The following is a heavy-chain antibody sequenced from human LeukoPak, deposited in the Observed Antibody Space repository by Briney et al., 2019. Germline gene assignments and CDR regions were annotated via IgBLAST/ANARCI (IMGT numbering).Heavy chain of an antibody. CDR3: ARGPYYYDSSGYYSGAFDI. D-gene: IGHD3-22*01. J-gene: IGHJ3*02. CDR2: IIPVLGIA. Sequence: ASVKVSCKASGYTFTSYYMHWVRQAPGQGLEWMGRIIPVLGIANYAQKFQGRVTITADKSTSTAYMELSSLRSEDTAVYYCARGPYYYDSSGYYSGAFDIWGQGTMVTVSS. CDR1: GYTFTSYY. V-gene: IGHV1-69*04.